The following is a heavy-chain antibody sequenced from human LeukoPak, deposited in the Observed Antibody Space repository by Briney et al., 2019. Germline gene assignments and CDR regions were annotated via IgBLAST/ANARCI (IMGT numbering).Heavy chain of an antibody. CDR2: MKTDGTRI. D-gene: IGHD3-10*01. J-gene: IGHJ4*02. Sequence: GGSLRLSCAASGFRFSNSWMYWVRQGPGQGPVWVSRMKTDGTRIEYADSVKGRFTISRVNAKNTLFLQMSSLRVEDTAVYYCARGADHGGSYYPDWGQGTRVTVSS. CDR3: ARGADHGGSYYPD. CDR1: GFRFSNSW. V-gene: IGHV3-74*01.